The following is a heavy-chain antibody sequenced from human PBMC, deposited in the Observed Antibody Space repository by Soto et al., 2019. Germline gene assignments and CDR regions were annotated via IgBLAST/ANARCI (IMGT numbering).Heavy chain of an antibody. D-gene: IGHD5-18*01. Sequence: EVQLVESGGGLVQPGRSLRLSCAASGFTFDDYAMHWVRQAPGKGLEWVSGISWNSGSIGYADSVKGRFTISRDNAKNSLYLQMNSRRAEDTALYYGAKDRRGYSYGINDALDIWGQGTMVTVSS. CDR2: ISWNSGSI. J-gene: IGHJ3*02. CDR3: AKDRRGYSYGINDALDI. V-gene: IGHV3-9*01. CDR1: GFTFDDYA.